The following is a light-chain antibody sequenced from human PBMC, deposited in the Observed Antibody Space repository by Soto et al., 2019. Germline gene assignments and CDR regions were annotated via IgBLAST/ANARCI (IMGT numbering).Light chain of an antibody. J-gene: IGKJ4*01. CDR1: QSVSSS. Sequence: EIVLIQSPATLSLSPGERATLSCRASQSVSSSLAWYQQNPGQEPRLLIFDASSRATGIPVRFSGSGSGTDFTLTISSLEPEDFTVYYCQQHSNWPLTFGGGTRVEIK. CDR3: QQHSNWPLT. CDR2: DAS. V-gene: IGKV3-11*01.